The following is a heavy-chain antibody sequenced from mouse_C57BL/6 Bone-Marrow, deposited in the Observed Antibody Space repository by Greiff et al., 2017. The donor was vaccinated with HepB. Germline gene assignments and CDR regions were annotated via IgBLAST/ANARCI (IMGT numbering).Heavy chain of an antibody. J-gene: IGHJ3*01. CDR3: ARRDYGSVFAY. CDR1: GFTFSDYY. CDR2: ISNGGGST. V-gene: IGHV5-12*01. D-gene: IGHD1-1*01. Sequence: EVMLVESGGGLVQPGGSLKLSCAASGFTFSDYYMYWVRQTPEKRLEWVAYISNGGGSTYYPDTVKGRFTISRDNAKNTLYLQMSRLKSEDTAMYYCARRDYGSVFAYWGQGTLVTVSA.